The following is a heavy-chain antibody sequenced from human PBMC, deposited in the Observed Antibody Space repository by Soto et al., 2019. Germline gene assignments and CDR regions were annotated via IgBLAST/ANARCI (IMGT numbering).Heavy chain of an antibody. D-gene: IGHD6-13*01. CDR2: ISDNGVGT. V-gene: IGHV3-23*01. J-gene: IGHJ4*02. Sequence: EVQLLESGGGLVQPGESLRLSCAASGFTFSSYAMSWVRQAPGKGLQWVSVISDNGVGTYYADSVKGRFTISRDASKNTVYLLMNSLRAEDTAIYHCAKASAGYPSSSLSFWGQGTLVTVSS. CDR1: GFTFSSYA. CDR3: AKASAGYPSSSLSF.